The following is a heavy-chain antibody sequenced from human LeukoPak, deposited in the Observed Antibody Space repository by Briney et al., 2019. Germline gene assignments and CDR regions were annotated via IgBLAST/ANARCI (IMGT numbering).Heavy chain of an antibody. D-gene: IGHD6-19*01. CDR2: ISSSRSYI. CDR1: GFTFSSYS. Sequence: GRSLTLSCAPSGFTFSSYSMNWVRQAPGEGLEWVSSISSSRSYIYYADSVKGRFTISRDNAKNSLYLQMNSLRAEDTAVYYCARETVAGTYYWGQGTLVTVSS. CDR3: ARETVAGTYY. J-gene: IGHJ4*02. V-gene: IGHV3-21*01.